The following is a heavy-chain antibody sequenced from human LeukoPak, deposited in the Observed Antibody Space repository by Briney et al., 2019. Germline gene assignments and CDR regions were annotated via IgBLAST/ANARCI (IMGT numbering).Heavy chain of an antibody. D-gene: IGHD1-26*01. Sequence: PGGSLRLSCAASGFTFSNAWMSWVRQAPGKGLEWVGRIKSKTDGGTTDYAAPVKGRFTISRDDSKNTLYLQMNSLKTEDTAVYYCTTGRMKLMGAKSQYYFDYWGQGTLVTVSS. CDR3: TTGRMKLMGAKSQYYFDY. CDR2: IKSKTDGGTT. J-gene: IGHJ4*02. CDR1: GFTFSNAW. V-gene: IGHV3-15*01.